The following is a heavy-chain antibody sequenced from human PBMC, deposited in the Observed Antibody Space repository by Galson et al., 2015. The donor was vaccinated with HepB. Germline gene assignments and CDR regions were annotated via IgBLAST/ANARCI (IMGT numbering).Heavy chain of an antibody. D-gene: IGHD3-22*01. Sequence: SLRLSCAASGFTFDDYTMHWVRQAPGKGLEWVSLSSWDGGSTYYADSVKGRFTISRDNSKNSLYLQMNSLRTEDTALYYCAKDMEGSYYDSSGLTFDYWGQGTLVTVSS. CDR1: GFTFDDYT. CDR3: AKDMEGSYYDSSGLTFDY. J-gene: IGHJ4*02. V-gene: IGHV3-43*01. CDR2: SSWDGGST.